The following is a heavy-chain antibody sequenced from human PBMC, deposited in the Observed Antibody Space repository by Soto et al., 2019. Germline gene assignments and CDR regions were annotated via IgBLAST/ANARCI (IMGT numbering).Heavy chain of an antibody. J-gene: IGHJ4*02. V-gene: IGHV3-30-3*01. Sequence: GGSLRLSCAASGFTFSSYAMHWVRQAPGKGLEWVAVISYDGSNKYYADSVKGRFTISRDNSKNTLYLQMNSLRAEDTAAYYCARDEGVVTAILYYFDYWGQGTLVTVSS. CDR1: GFTFSSYA. D-gene: IGHD2-21*02. CDR3: ARDEGVVTAILYYFDY. CDR2: ISYDGSNK.